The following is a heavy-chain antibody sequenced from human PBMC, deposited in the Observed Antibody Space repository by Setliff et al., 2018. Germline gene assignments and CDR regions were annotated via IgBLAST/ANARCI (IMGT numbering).Heavy chain of an antibody. D-gene: IGHD3-10*01. J-gene: IGHJ6*03. V-gene: IGHV7-4-1*02. CDR1: GYTFTTYA. CDR3: ARASRFGTIKYRGDYYMDV. Sequence: VASVKVSCKASGYTFTTYAISWMRQAPGQGLEWMGWINTNTGNPSYAQGFTGRFVFSLDTSVSTAYPQISSLKAEDTALYYCARASRFGTIKYRGDYYMDVWGKGTTVTAP. CDR2: INTNTGNP.